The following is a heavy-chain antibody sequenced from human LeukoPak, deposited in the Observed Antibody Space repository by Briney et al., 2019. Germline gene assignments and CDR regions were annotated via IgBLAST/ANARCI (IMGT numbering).Heavy chain of an antibody. J-gene: IGHJ6*02. D-gene: IGHD3-9*01. CDR2: IDPNDSYT. CDR1: GYIFTRYW. V-gene: IGHV5-10-1*01. Sequence: EEPLKIFRQGSGYIFTRYWITWVRQMPWTGPEWMGMIDPNDSYTNYSPSFQGHVNISTEKSINTAYLQCISLEVSGHAMYFCSIHGLRDFIWLTASYYPAKDVWGQGTTVTVSS. CDR3: SIHGLRDFIWLTASYYPAKDV.